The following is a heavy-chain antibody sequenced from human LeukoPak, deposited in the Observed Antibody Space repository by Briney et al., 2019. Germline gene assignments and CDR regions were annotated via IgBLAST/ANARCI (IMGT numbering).Heavy chain of an antibody. D-gene: IGHD3-22*01. J-gene: IGHJ3*02. Sequence: PSETLSLTCTVSGGSISNYYWSWIRQPAGKGLEWIGRISSSGSTNYNPSLKSRVTISVDTSKNQFSLKLSSVTAADTAVYFCARGPYSYDSSGAFDIRGQGTMVTVSS. CDR3: ARGPYSYDSSGAFDI. CDR2: ISSSGST. V-gene: IGHV4-4*07. CDR1: GGSISNYY.